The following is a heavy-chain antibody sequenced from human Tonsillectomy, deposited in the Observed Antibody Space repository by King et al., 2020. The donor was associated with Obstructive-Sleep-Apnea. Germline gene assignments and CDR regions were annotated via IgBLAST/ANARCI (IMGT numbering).Heavy chain of an antibody. Sequence: QLVQSGAEVKKPGASVKVSCKTSGYTFTGYGINWVRQAPGQGLEWMGWISPHNGKTNYAQKVQGRVTMTTDTSTTTAYMELRSLRSDDTAGYYCAREEYYFDGSGYYPSDYWGQGTLVTVSS. V-gene: IGHV1-18*01. D-gene: IGHD3-22*01. CDR2: ISPHNGKT. CDR3: AREEYYFDGSGYYPSDY. CDR1: GYTFTGYG. J-gene: IGHJ4*02.